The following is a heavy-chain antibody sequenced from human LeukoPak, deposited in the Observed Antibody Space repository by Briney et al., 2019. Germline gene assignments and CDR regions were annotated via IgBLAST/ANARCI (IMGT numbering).Heavy chain of an antibody. Sequence: PSETLSLTCTVSGGSISSYYWSWIRQPPGKGLEWIGYIYYSGGTNYNPSLKSRVTISVDTSKNQFSLKLSSVTAADTAVYYCARCPVRDTIFGVAPYYYYYMDVWGKGTTVTVSS. V-gene: IGHV4-59*01. CDR3: ARCPVRDTIFGVAPYYYYYMDV. CDR1: GGSISSYY. D-gene: IGHD3-3*01. CDR2: IYYSGGT. J-gene: IGHJ6*03.